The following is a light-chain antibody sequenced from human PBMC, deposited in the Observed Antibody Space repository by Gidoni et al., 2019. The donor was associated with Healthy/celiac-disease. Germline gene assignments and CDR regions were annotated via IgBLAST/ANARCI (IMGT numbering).Light chain of an antibody. CDR1: QSVSSY. J-gene: IGKJ2*01. CDR2: DAS. V-gene: IGKV3-11*01. Sequence: DIVLTQSPATLSLSPGERATLSCRASQSVSSYLAWYQQKPGQAPRLLIYDASNRATGIPARFSGSGSGTDFTLTISSLEPEDFAVYYCQQRSNWQGYTFGQGTKLEIK. CDR3: QQRSNWQGYT.